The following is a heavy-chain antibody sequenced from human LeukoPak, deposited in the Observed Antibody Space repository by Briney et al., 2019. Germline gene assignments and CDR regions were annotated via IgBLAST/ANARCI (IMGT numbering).Heavy chain of an antibody. CDR2: IYTSGST. D-gene: IGHD6-13*01. CDR3: ARDGRIAAPNNWFDP. Sequence: PSETLSLTCTVSGGSISSYYWSWIRQPAGKGLEWIGRIYTSGSTNYNPSLKGRVIMSVDTSKNQFSLKLSAVTAADTAVYYCARDGRIAAPNNWFDPWGEGTLVTVSS. V-gene: IGHV4-4*07. J-gene: IGHJ5*02. CDR1: GGSISSYY.